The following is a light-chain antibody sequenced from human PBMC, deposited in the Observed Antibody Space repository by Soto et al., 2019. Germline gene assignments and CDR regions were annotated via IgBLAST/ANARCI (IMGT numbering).Light chain of an antibody. Sequence: DIQMTQSPSSLSACVGDRVTITCQASQDISNYLNWYQQKPGKAPKLLIYSASNLQSGVPSRFSGSGSGTDFTLTISSLQPEDFATYYCQQSFSTPTFGQGTRLEIK. V-gene: IGKV1-39*01. J-gene: IGKJ5*01. CDR1: QDISNY. CDR3: QQSFSTPT. CDR2: SAS.